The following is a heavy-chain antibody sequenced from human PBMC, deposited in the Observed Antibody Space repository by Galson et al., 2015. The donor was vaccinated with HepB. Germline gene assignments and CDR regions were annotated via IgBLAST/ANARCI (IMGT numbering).Heavy chain of an antibody. J-gene: IGHJ4*02. Sequence: SLRLSCAASGFTFSSYAMSWVRQAPGKGLEWVSAISGSGGSTYYADSVKGRFTISRDNSKNTLYLQMNSLRAEDTAVYYCAKAVTMVRGVIGYWGQGTLVTVSS. D-gene: IGHD3-10*01. CDR1: GFTFSSYA. CDR2: ISGSGGST. V-gene: IGHV3-23*01. CDR3: AKAVTMVRGVIGY.